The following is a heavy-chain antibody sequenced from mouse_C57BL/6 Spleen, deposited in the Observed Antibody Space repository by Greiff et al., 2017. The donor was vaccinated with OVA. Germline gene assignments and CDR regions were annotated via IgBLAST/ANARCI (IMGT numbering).Heavy chain of an antibody. D-gene: IGHD1-1*01. J-gene: IGHJ4*01. V-gene: IGHV2-6-1*01. Sequence: VKLMESGPGLVAPSQSLSITCTVSGFSLTSYGVHWVRQPPGKGLELLVVIWSDGSTTYNSALKSRLSISKDNSKSQVFLKMNSLQTDDTAMYYCARHGYYYGSRDYAMDYWGQGTSVTVSS. CDR3: ARHGYYYGSRDYAMDY. CDR1: GFSLTSYG. CDR2: IWSDGST.